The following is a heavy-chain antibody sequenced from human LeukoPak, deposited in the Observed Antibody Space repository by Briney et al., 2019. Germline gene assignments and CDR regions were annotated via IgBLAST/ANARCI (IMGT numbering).Heavy chain of an antibody. CDR2: LYHAGST. J-gene: IGHJ3*02. CDR3: ARPFYSSGWYGAFDI. V-gene: IGHV4-39*01. Sequence: IPSETLSLTCSVSGGSISTSSQYWVWIRQTPGKGLEWIGSLYHAGSTYNNPSLESRVTISIDTSKNQFSLRLTSVTAADTAVYFCARPFYSSGWYGAFDIWGPGTMVTVSS. D-gene: IGHD6-19*01. CDR1: GGSISTSSQY.